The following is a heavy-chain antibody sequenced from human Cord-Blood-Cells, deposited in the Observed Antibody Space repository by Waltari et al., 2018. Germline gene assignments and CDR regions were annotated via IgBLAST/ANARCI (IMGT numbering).Heavy chain of an antibody. V-gene: IGHV4-39*01. Sequence: QLQLQESGPGLVKPSETLSLTCTVSGGSISSSSYYWGWIRQPPGKGLEWIGSLYYSGSTYYNPSLKSRVTISVDTSKNQFSLKLSSVTAADTAVYYCATASPLCSSTSCYYYYGMDVWGQGTTVTVSS. CDR2: LYYSGST. J-gene: IGHJ6*02. CDR1: GGSISSSSYY. D-gene: IGHD2-2*01. CDR3: ATASPLCSSTSCYYYYGMDV.